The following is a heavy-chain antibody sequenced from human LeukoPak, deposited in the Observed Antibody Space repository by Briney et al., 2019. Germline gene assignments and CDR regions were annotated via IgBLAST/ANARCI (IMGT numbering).Heavy chain of an antibody. D-gene: IGHD3-10*01. J-gene: IGHJ4*02. CDR3: ARDSRAGFDY. CDR2: ISSSSSYI. V-gene: IGHV3-21*01. CDR1: GFTFSSYS. Sequence: PGGSRRLSCAASGFTFSSYSMNWVRQAPGKGLEWVSSISSSSSYIYYADSVKGRFTISRDNAKNSLYLQMNSLRAEDTAVYYCARDSRAGFDYWGQGTLVTVSS.